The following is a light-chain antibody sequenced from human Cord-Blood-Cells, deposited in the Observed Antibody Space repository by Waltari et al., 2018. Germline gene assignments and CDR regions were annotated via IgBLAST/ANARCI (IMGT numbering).Light chain of an antibody. V-gene: IGKV4-1*01. J-gene: IGKJ1*01. CDR3: QQYYSTPWT. CDR1: QSVLYSSNNKNY. CDR2: WAS. Sequence: DIVMTQYPDSLPVSLGERATINCNSSQSVLYSSNNKNYLAWYQQKPGQPPKLLIYWASTRESGVPDRFSGSGSGTDFTLTISSLQAEDVAVYYCQQYYSTPWTFGQGTKVEIK.